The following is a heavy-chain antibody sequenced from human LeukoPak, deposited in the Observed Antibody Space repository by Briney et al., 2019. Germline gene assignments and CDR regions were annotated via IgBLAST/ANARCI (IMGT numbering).Heavy chain of an antibody. V-gene: IGHV4-39*07. D-gene: IGHD6-13*01. CDR1: GGSISSSSYY. CDR2: IYYSGST. J-gene: IGHJ6*02. CDR3: ARMSLAADIPLGMDV. Sequence: SETLSLTRTVSGGSISSSSYYWGWIRQPPGKGLEWIGSIYYSGSTYYNPSLKSRVTISVDTSKNQFSLKLSSVTAADTAVYYCARMSLAADIPLGMDVWGQGTTVTVSS.